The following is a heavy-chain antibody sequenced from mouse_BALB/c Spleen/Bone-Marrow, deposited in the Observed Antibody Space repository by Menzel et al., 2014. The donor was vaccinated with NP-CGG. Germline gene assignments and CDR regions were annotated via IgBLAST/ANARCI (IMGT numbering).Heavy chain of an antibody. J-gene: IGHJ3*01. CDR1: GYTFTSYW. D-gene: IGHD2-4*01. V-gene: IGHV1-69*02. CDR2: IDPSDGYT. CDR3: ARTYYDYDWFAY. Sequence: VQLQQSGVEFVKPGASVKLSCKASGYTFTSYWMHWVKQRPGQGLEWIGEIDPSDGYTKYNQSFKGKATLTVDKSSSTAYMQLSSLTSEDSAVYYCARTYYDYDWFAYWGQGTLVTVSA.